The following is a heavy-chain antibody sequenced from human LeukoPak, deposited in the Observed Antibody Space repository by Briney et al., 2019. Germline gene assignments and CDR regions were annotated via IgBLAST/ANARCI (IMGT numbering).Heavy chain of an antibody. D-gene: IGHD3-9*01. CDR3: ARCSTRYFDWLHPSNWFDP. CDR2: IYYSGST. CDR1: GGSISSGDYY. Sequence: SETLSLTRTVSGGSISSGDYYWSWIRQPPGKGLEWIGYIYYSGSTYYNPSLKSRVTISVDTSKNQSSLKLSSVTAADTAVYYCARCSTRYFDWLHPSNWFDPWGQGTLVTVSS. V-gene: IGHV4-30-4*01. J-gene: IGHJ5*02.